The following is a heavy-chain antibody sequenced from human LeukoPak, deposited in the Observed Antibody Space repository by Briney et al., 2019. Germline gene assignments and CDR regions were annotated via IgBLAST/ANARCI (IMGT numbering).Heavy chain of an antibody. Sequence: GASVKVSCKAPGYTFTSYDINWVRQATGQGLEWMGWMTPNSGYTGYAQKFQGRVTITRNTSITTAYMELSSLRFEDTAVYYCARGRDGYNFGYFDLWGRGTLVTVSS. J-gene: IGHJ2*01. D-gene: IGHD5-24*01. CDR3: ARGRDGYNFGYFDL. CDR1: GYTFTSYD. V-gene: IGHV1-8*03. CDR2: MTPNSGYT.